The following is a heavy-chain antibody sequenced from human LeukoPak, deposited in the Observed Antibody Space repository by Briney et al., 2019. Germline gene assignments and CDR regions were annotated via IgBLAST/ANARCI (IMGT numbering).Heavy chain of an antibody. CDR3: AKDPHYYGSGSYYPFDY. CDR1: GFTFSSYA. CDR2: ISGSGGST. D-gene: IGHD3-10*01. V-gene: IGHV3-23*01. Sequence: GGSLRLSCAASGFTFSSYAMSWVRQAPGKGLEWVSAISGSGGSTYYADSVKGRFTISRDNSKNTLYLQMNSLRAKDTAVYYCAKDPHYYGSGSYYPFDYWGQGTLVTVSS. J-gene: IGHJ4*02.